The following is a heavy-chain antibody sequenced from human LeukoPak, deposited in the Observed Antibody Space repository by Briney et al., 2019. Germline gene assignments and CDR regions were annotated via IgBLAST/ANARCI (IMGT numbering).Heavy chain of an antibody. D-gene: IGHD4-11*01. CDR2: INHSGST. J-gene: IGHJ4*02. CDR1: GGSFSGYY. CDR3: ARSLHDYSRAY. V-gene: IGHV4-34*01. Sequence: SETLSLTCAVYGGSFSGYYWSWIRQPPGKGLEWIGEINHSGSTNYNPSLKSRVTISVDTSKNQFSLKLSSVTAADTAVYYCARSLHDYSRAYWGQGTLVTVSS.